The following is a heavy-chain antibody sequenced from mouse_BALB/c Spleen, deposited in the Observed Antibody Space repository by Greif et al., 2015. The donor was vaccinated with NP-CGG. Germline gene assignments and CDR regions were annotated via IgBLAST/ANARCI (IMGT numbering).Heavy chain of an antibody. CDR3: TRLNGYYGGGSYFDY. CDR2: INPSNGGT. Sequence: VQLQQSGAELVKPGASVKLSCKASGYTFTSYYMYWVKQRPGQGLEWIGEINPSNGGTNFNEKFKSKATLTVDKSSTTAYMQLSSLTSKDSAVYYCTRLNGYYGGGSYFDYWGQGTTLTVSS. D-gene: IGHD2-3*01. V-gene: IGHV1S81*02. J-gene: IGHJ2*01. CDR1: GYTFTSYY.